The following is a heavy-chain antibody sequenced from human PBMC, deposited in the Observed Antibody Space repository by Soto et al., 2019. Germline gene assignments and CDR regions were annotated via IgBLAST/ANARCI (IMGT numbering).Heavy chain of an antibody. CDR1: GGYISGEGYY. D-gene: IGHD5-18*01. CDR3: ARGKGYSYGPYYFDY. Sequence: QVPLQESGPGLVKPSQPLSLTCTVSGGYISGEGYYWSWFGQLPGNGLEWIGDIYYSGRTYYNPSLKSRLIISGDASKNQFSLKLSSVTAADTALYYCARGKGYSYGPYYFDYWGQGTLVTVSS. V-gene: IGHV4-31*03. CDR2: IYYSGRT. J-gene: IGHJ4*02.